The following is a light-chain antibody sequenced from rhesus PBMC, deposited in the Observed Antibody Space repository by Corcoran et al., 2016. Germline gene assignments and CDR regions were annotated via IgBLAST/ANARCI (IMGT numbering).Light chain of an antibody. CDR3: CSYAGSNTLV. V-gene: IGLV2-32*02. CDR1: SSDIGSYNY. J-gene: IGLJ6*01. CDR2: EIS. Sequence: QAALAQPRSVSGSPGQSVTISCTGTSSDIGSYNYVSWYQQYPGTAPKFVIYEISKRPSGVSDRFSGSKSGNTASLTISGLQSEDEADYYCCSYAGSNTLVFGSGTTLTVL.